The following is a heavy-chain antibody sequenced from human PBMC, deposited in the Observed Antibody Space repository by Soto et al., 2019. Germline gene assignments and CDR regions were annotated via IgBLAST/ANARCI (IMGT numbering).Heavy chain of an antibody. J-gene: IGHJ4*02. Sequence: AASVKVSCKASGGTFSSYAISWVRQAPGQGLEWMGGIIPIFGTANYAQKFQGRVTITADESTSTAYMELSSLRSEDTAVYYCATSRDGYYFDYWGQGTLVTVSS. D-gene: IGHD2-2*01. CDR3: ATSRDGYYFDY. CDR2: IIPIFGTA. CDR1: GGTFSSYA. V-gene: IGHV1-69*13.